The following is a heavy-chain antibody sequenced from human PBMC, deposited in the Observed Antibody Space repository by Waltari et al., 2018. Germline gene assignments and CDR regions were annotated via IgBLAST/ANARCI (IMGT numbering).Heavy chain of an antibody. CDR3: ARGCGWCMLYLYLAPDAFDI. Sequence: EVQLVESGGGLVQPGGSLRLSCAASGFTFSSYEMNWVRQAPGKGLEWVSYISSSGSTIYYADSVKGRFTISRDNAKNSLYLQMNSLRAEDTAVYYCARGCGWCMLYLYLAPDAFDIWGQGTMVTVSS. CDR1: GFTFSSYE. D-gene: IGHD2-8*01. CDR2: ISSSGSTI. V-gene: IGHV3-48*03. J-gene: IGHJ3*02.